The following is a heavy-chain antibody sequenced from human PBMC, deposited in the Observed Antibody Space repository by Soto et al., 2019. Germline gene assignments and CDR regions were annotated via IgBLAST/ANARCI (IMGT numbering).Heavy chain of an antibody. CDR2: MSPKSGNT. D-gene: IGHD7-27*01. J-gene: IGHJ4*02. CDR3: TRGPPNWGFDY. CDR1: GYTFTNYD. Sequence: QVQLVQSGAEVKKPGASVKVSCKASGYTFTNYDINWVRQTTGQGLEWMGWMSPKSGNTGYAQQFQGRVTMTRDTSISTAYMELSSLKSADTAVYFCTRGPPNWGFDYWGQGILVTVSS. V-gene: IGHV1-8*01.